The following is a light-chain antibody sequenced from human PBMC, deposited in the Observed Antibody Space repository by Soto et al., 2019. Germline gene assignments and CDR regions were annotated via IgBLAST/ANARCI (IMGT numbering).Light chain of an antibody. CDR1: QGISSC. CDR3: QQPRSIRLT. J-gene: IGKJ4*01. Sequence: DIQLTQSPASVSSSAGDRATLSCRASQGISSCLAWYQQKPGEAPRLLIYDASTMKTGVPSRFSGSGSGTAFTLITTSLQPEDFATYYCQQPRSIRLTFGGGTKVEIK. CDR2: DAS. V-gene: IGKV1-12*01.